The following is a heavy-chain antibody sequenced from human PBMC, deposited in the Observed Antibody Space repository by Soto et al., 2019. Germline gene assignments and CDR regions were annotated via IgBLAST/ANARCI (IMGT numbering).Heavy chain of an antibody. CDR1: GGSIISGGYY. J-gene: IGHJ6*02. Sequence: SETLSLTCTVSGGSIISGGYYFICIRQHPWNGLELIGYIYYSGSTYYNPSLKSRVTISVDTSKNQFSLKLSSVTAADTAVYYCARGGAGIEGYYYHYGTDVWGQGTTVTVSS. CDR3: ARGGAGIEGYYYHYGTDV. D-gene: IGHD3-10*01. CDR2: IYYSGST. V-gene: IGHV4-31*03.